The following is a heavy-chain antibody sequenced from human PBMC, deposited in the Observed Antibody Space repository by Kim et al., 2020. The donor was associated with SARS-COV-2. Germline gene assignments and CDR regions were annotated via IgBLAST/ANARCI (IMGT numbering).Heavy chain of an antibody. Sequence: GGSLRLSCAASGFTFSSYAMRWVRQAPGKGLEWVSAISGSGGSTYYADSVKGRFTISRDNSKNTLYLQMNSLRAEDTAVYYCAKDGSSSSPWAYYFDYWGQGTLVTVSS. CDR3: AKDGSSSSPWAYYFDY. V-gene: IGHV3-23*01. CDR1: GFTFSSYA. J-gene: IGHJ4*02. CDR2: ISGSGGST. D-gene: IGHD6-13*01.